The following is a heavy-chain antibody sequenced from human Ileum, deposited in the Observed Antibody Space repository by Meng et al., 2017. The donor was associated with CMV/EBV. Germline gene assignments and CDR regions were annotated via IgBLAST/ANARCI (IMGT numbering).Heavy chain of an antibody. D-gene: IGHD3-3*01. CDR3: ARVFWSGYYFDY. CDR1: GYTFTSYG. Sequence: ASVKVSCKASGYTFTSYGISWVRQAPGQGLEWMGWISAYNGNTNYAQKLQGRVTMTTETSTSTAYMELRRLRSDDTAVYYCARVFWSGYYFDYWGQVTLVTVSS. J-gene: IGHJ4*02. V-gene: IGHV1-18*01. CDR2: ISAYNGNT.